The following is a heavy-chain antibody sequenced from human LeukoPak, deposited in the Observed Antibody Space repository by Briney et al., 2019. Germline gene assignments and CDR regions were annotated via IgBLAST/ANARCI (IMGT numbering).Heavy chain of an antibody. CDR1: GFTFSSYA. CDR2: ISYDGSNK. D-gene: IGHD5-24*01. Sequence: PGRSLRLSCAASGFTFSSYAMHWVRQATGKGLEWVAVISYDGSNKYYADSVKGRFTISRDNSKNTLYLQMNSLRAEDTAVYYCARSRDGYTHFDYWGQGTLVTVSS. J-gene: IGHJ4*02. V-gene: IGHV3-30*04. CDR3: ARSRDGYTHFDY.